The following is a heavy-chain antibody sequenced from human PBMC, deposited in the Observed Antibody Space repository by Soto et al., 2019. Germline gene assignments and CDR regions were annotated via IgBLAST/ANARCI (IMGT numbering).Heavy chain of an antibody. V-gene: IGHV4-31*03. J-gene: IGHJ3*02. CDR1: GGSISSGGYY. CDR3: ARSRYSSSWYGAFDI. Sequence: QVQLQESGPGLVKPSQTLSLTCTVSGGSISSGGYYWSWIRQHPGKGLEWIGYIYYSGSTYYNPSLKSRVTISVDTSKNQFSLKLRSVTAADTAVYYCARSRYSSSWYGAFDIWGQGTMVTVSS. D-gene: IGHD6-13*01. CDR2: IYYSGST.